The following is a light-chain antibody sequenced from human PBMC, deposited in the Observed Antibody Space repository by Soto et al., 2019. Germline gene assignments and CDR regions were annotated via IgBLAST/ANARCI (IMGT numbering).Light chain of an antibody. Sequence: EIALTQSPGTLSLSPGEVATLSCRASQSVNSNYLAWYQQKPGQAPRLLIYGASRRATGIPDRFSGSGSGTDFTLTISRLEPEDFAVYYCQQYGNSPPTFGQGTKLEIK. CDR2: GAS. CDR1: QSVNSNY. V-gene: IGKV3-20*01. CDR3: QQYGNSPPT. J-gene: IGKJ2*01.